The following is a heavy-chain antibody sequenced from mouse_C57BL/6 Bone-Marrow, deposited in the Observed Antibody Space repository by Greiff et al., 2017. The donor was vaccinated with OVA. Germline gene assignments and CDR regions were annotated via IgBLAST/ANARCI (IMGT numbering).Heavy chain of an antibody. CDR2: ISIGNGYT. CDR1: GYTFTSYG. J-gene: IGHJ4*01. V-gene: IGHV1-58*01. Sequence: EVKLVESGAELVRPGSSVKMSCKTSGYTFTSYGINWVKQRPGQGLEWIGYISIGNGYTEYNEKFKGKATLTSDTSSSTAYMQLSSLTSEDSAIYFCARSSYYAMDYWGQGTSVTVSS. CDR3: ARSSYYAMDY.